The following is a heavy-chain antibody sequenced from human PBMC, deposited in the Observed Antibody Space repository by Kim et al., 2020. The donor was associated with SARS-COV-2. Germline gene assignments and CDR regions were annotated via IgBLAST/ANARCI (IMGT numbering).Heavy chain of an antibody. J-gene: IGHJ6*02. D-gene: IGHD6-13*01. CDR2: ISGSGGST. V-gene: IGHV3-23*01. CDR3: AKDRYSSIFYYYGMDV. Sequence: GGSLRLSCAASGFTFSSYAMSWVRQAPGKGLEWVSAISGSGGSTYYADSVKGRFTISRDNSKNTLYLQMNSLRAEDTAVYYCAKDRYSSIFYYYGMDVWGQGTTVTVSS. CDR1: GFTFSSYA.